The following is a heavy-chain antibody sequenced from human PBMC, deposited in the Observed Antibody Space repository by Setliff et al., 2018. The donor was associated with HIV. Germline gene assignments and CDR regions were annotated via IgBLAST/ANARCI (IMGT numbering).Heavy chain of an antibody. J-gene: IGHJ4*02. CDR2: VSSGGST. D-gene: IGHD3-22*01. Sequence: SETLSLTCTVSGGSLSNYYWSWIRKPPGKGLEWIGSVSSGGSTLYNPSLKSRVTISVDTSTNHFSLKLTSVTAADTAVYYCARNPHYFDRSGYYSWFYFDIWGQGTLVTVS. V-gene: IGHV4-59*12. CDR3: ARNPHYFDRSGYYSWFYFDI. CDR1: GGSLSNYY.